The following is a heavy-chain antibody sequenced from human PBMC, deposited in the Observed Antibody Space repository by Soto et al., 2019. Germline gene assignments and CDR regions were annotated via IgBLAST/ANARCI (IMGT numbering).Heavy chain of an antibody. J-gene: IGHJ4*02. Sequence: SETLSLTCTVSGGPLSSGGYYWSWIRQHPGKGLEWIGYIYYSGSTYYNPSLKNRVTISVDTSKNQFSLKLSSVTAADTAVYYCARARLVTPGYFDYWGQGTLVTVSS. CDR1: GGPLSSGGYY. CDR3: ARARLVTPGYFDY. D-gene: IGHD3-9*01. CDR2: IYYSGST. V-gene: IGHV4-31*03.